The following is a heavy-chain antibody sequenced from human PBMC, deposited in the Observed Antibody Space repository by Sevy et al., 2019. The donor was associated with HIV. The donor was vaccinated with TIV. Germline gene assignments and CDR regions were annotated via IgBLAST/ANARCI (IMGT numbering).Heavy chain of an antibody. Sequence: SETLSLTCAVYGGSVSDHYWSWIRQPPGEGLEWIVEVNPAGSSTYNSSLKSRVTMSVDTSKNQFSLTVKSVTAADTAVYFCARGKNFFGAFDVWGQGTTVTVS. D-gene: IGHD3-3*01. CDR1: GGSVSDHY. J-gene: IGHJ3*01. CDR3: ARGKNFFGAFDV. CDR2: VNPAGSS. V-gene: IGHV4-34*01.